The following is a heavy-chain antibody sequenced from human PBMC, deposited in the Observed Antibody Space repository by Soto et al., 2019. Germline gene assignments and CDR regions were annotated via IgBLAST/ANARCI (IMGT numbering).Heavy chain of an antibody. J-gene: IGHJ6*02. CDR2: FYYDGST. Sequence: PSETLSLTCTVSGGSVGDTRYYWAWIRQPPGKGLECIGIFYYDGSTYNNPSLKGRVTLAVDTSKNQLSLRLRSLTAADTATYYCARRVDAPRYFGLDVWGQGTTVTLSS. D-gene: IGHD1-20*01. CDR1: GGSVGDTRYY. CDR3: ARRVDAPRYFGLDV. V-gene: IGHV4-39*01.